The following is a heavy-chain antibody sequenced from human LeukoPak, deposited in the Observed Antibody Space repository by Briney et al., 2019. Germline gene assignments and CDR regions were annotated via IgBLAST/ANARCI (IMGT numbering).Heavy chain of an antibody. D-gene: IGHD6-19*01. J-gene: IGHJ4*02. V-gene: IGHV3-7*01. CDR2: IKQDGSEK. CDR1: GFTFSSYA. Sequence: GGSLRLSCAASGFTFSSYAMSWVRQAPGKGLEWVANIKQDGSEKYYVDSVKGRFTISRDNAKNSLYLQMNSLRAEDTAVYYCASVAVAGIDYWGQGTLVTVSS. CDR3: ASVAVAGIDY.